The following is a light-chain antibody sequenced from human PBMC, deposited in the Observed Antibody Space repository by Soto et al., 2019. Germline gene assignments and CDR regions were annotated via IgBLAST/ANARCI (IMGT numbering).Light chain of an antibody. CDR1: QSISTW. CDR2: GAS. CDR3: QQYNSYS. V-gene: IGKV1-5*01. J-gene: IGKJ1*01. Sequence: DIQMTQSPPTLSASVGDRVTITCRASQSISTWLAWYQQKPGKAPKLLIYGASTLESGVPSRFSGSGSGTEFTLTISSLQPDDFATYYCQQYNSYSFGQGTKVEIK.